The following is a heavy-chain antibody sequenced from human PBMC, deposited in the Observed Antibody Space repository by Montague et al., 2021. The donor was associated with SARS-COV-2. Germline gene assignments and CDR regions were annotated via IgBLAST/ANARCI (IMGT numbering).Heavy chain of an antibody. CDR3: ARWQFTVFAILIAFPAAGAIDV. CDR1: GGSFTGFY. V-gene: IGHV4-34*01. D-gene: IGHD3-3*01. J-gene: IGHJ3*01. Sequence: SETLSLTCAVYGGSFTGFYWTWIRQPPGKGLEWIGESNDRGSSNYSPSLKNRVTISVDKSKNQISLKLTSVTAADTATYYCARWQFTVFAILIAFPAAGAIDVWGQGTTVT. CDR2: SNDRGSS.